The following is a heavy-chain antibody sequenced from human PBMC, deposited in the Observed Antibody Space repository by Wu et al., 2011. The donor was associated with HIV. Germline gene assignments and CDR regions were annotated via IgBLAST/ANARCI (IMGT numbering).Heavy chain of an antibody. J-gene: IGHJ6*02. CDR1: GYTFTSYD. CDR2: MHPNSGNA. V-gene: IGHV1-8*03. Sequence: QVQLVQSGAEVKKPGASVKVSCKASGYTFTSYDINWVRQATGQGLEWMGWMHPNSGNAGYAQKFQGRVTITRNTSISTAYMQLSSLGSEDSAVYYCARVPPKDYYYGMDVWGQGTIVIVSS. CDR3: ARVPPKDYYYGMDV.